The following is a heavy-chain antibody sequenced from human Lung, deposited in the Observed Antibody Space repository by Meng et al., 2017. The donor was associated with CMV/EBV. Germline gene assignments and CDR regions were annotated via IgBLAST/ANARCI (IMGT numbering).Heavy chain of an antibody. J-gene: IGHJ4*02. CDR2: IFSNDEK. Sequence: GXXLVXPTQTLTLTCTVSGFSRSNARMGVSWIRQPPGKALEWLADIFSNDEKSYKTSLQSRLTISKDTSKSQVVLMMTSMDPVDTGTYYCARTGDIVGRPLDYWXQGSLVTVSS. D-gene: IGHD6-6*01. CDR1: GFSRSNARMG. V-gene: IGHV2-26*01. CDR3: ARTGDIVGRPLDY.